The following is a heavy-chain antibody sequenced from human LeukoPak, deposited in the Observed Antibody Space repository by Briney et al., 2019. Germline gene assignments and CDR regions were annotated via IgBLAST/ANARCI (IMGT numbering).Heavy chain of an antibody. CDR1: GFIVGHNY. J-gene: IGHJ3*01. CDR2: IYSGGVYSDGTT. Sequence: GGSMRHSCAASGFIVGHNYMSWFRQPPGKGLEWVSIIYSGGVYSDGTTHYADSVKGRFTISRDSSKNTLYLQMNSLRAEDTAVYYCARRELLGYSYGLGAFNVWGQGTMVTVS. CDR3: ARRELLGYSYGLGAFNV. V-gene: IGHV3-66*04. D-gene: IGHD5-18*01.